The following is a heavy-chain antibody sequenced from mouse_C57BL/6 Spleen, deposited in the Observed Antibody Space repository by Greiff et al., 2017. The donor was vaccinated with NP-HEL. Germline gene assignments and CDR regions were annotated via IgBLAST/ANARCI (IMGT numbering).Heavy chain of an antibody. Sequence: EVQLVESGGGLVKPGGSLKLSCAASGFTFSDYGMHWVRQAPEKGLEWVAYISSGSSTIYYADTVKGRYTISRDNAKNTLFLQMTSLSSEDTAMYYCARPYYGSSYFDYWGQGTTLTVSS. CDR2: ISSGSSTI. D-gene: IGHD1-1*01. CDR1: GFTFSDYG. V-gene: IGHV5-17*01. CDR3: ARPYYGSSYFDY. J-gene: IGHJ2*01.